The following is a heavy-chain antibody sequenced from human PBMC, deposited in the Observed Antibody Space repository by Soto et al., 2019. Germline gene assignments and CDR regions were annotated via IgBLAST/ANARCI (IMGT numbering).Heavy chain of an antibody. CDR1: GFTFSSYW. CDR2: IKQDGSEK. D-gene: IGHD2-2*01. J-gene: IGHJ6*03. V-gene: IGHV3-7*01. CDR3: ARVLQPWTYYYMDV. Sequence: PGGSLRLSCAASGFTFSSYWMSWVRQAPGKGLEWVANIKQDGSEKYYVDSVKGRFTISRDNAKNSLYLQMNSLRAEDTAVYYCARVLQPWTYYYMDVWGKGTTVTVS.